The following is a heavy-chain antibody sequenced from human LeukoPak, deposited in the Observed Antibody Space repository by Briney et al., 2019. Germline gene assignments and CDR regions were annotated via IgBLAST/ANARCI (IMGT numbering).Heavy chain of an antibody. Sequence: GGSLRLSCAASGFTFSSYGMHWVRQAPGKGLEWVAFTQYDGSYKHYADSVKGRFTVSRDNSKNTLYLQMNSLRAEDTAVYYCAKYRSYYDSGIDYWGQGTLVTVSS. CDR3: AKYRSYYDSGIDY. CDR2: TQYDGSYK. V-gene: IGHV3-30*02. CDR1: GFTFSSYG. D-gene: IGHD3-10*01. J-gene: IGHJ4*02.